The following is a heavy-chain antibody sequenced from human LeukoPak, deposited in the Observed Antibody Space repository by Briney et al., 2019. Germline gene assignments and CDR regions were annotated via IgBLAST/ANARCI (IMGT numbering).Heavy chain of an antibody. V-gene: IGHV3-21*01. J-gene: IGHJ4*02. CDR2: ISSSSSYI. D-gene: IGHD6-13*01. Sequence: GGSLRLSCAASGFTFSSYSMNWVRQAPGKGLEWVSSISSSSSYIYYADSVKGRFTISRDNAKNSLYLQMNSLRAEDTAVYYCARETLDSSSPNYFDYWGQGTLVTVSS. CDR1: GFTFSSYS. CDR3: ARETLDSSSPNYFDY.